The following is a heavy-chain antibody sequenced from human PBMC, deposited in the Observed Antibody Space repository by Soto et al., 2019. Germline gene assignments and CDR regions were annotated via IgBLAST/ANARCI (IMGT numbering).Heavy chain of an antibody. CDR3: AREGVYDISVHFFVY. CDR1: GFPFSTYA. D-gene: IGHD3-22*01. V-gene: IGHV3-30-3*01. J-gene: IGHJ4*02. Sequence: QVQLVESGGGVVQTGRSLRLSCAASGFPFSTYAMHWVRQAPGKGLEWVVVISYDGAYKYYADSVKGRFTISRDNSKNTVYLQMSSLRPEDTAVYYCAREGVYDISVHFFVYWGQGALVTVSS. CDR2: ISYDGAYK.